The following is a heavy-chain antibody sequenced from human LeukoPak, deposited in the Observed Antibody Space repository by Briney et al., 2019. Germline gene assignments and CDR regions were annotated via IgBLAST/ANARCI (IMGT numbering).Heavy chain of an antibody. V-gene: IGHV1-46*01. J-gene: IGHJ6*03. CDR1: GYTFTSYY. Sequence: GASVKVSCKASGYTFTSYYMHWVRQAPGQGLEWMGIINPSGGSTSYAQKFQGRVTMTRDTSISTAYMELSRLRSDDTAVYYCAREFTIFGVVIRNYYYYYYMDVWGKGTTVTVSS. D-gene: IGHD3-3*01. CDR3: AREFTIFGVVIRNYYYYYYMDV. CDR2: INPSGGST.